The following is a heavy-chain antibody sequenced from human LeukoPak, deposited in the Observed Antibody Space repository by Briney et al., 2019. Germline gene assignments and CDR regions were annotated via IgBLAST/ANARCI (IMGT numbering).Heavy chain of an antibody. CDR2: IYYSGST. J-gene: IGHJ5*02. CDR3: AREAYADYVFSAWFDP. CDR1: GGSFSSYY. Sequence: PSETLSLTCTVSGGSFSSYYWSWIRQPPGKGLEWIGYIYYSGSTNYNPSLKSRVTLSIDTSKNQFSLNLRSVTAADTAVYYCAREAYADYVFSAWFDPWGQGTLVTVSS. V-gene: IGHV4-59*12. D-gene: IGHD4-17*01.